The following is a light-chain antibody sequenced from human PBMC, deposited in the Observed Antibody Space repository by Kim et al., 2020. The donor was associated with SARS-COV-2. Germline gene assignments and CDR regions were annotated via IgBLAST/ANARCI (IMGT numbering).Light chain of an antibody. J-gene: IGLJ2*01. CDR3: NSRDSSGNHFSVV. CDR1: SLRSYY. V-gene: IGLV3-19*01. Sequence: SELTQDPAVSVALGQTVRITCQGDSLRSYYASWYQQKPGQAPVLVIYGKNNRPSGIPDRFSGSSSGNTASLTITGAQAEDEADYYCNSRDSSGNHFSVV. CDR2: GKN.